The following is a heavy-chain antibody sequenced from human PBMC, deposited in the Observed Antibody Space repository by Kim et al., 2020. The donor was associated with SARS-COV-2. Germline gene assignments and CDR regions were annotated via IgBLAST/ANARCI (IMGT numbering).Heavy chain of an antibody. J-gene: IGHJ3*02. CDR2: ISGSGGST. CDR1: GFTFSSYA. CDR3: VQLGRKRGVIIHLDAFDI. Sequence: GGSLRLSCAASGFTFSSYAMSWVRQAPGKGLEWVSAISGSGGSTYYADSVKGRFTISRVNSKNTLYLQMNSLRAEDTAVYYCVQLGRKRGVIIHLDAFDIWGQGTMVTVSS. D-gene: IGHD3-10*01. V-gene: IGHV3-23*01.